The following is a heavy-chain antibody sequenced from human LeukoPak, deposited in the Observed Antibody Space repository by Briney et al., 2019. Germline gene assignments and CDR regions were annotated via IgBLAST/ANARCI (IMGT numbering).Heavy chain of an antibody. D-gene: IGHD3-9*01. CDR2: IIPIFGTP. J-gene: IGHJ4*02. Sequence: GAWVKVSCTASGGTLSSYATSWVRQAPRQGRECMGGIIPIFGTPNYAQKFQGRVTITADESTSTAYMELSGLRSEDTAVYYCARDLTDPESCDYWGQGTLVTVSS. CDR1: GGTLSSYA. CDR3: ARDLTDPESCDY. V-gene: IGHV1-69*01.